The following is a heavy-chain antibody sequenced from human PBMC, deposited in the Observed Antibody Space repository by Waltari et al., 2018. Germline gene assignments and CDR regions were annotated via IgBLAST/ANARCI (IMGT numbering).Heavy chain of an antibody. V-gene: IGHV1-3*04. CDR2: MITDNGNT. CDR1: GYTFPSYT. Sequence: QVQLEQSGAEVKKPGASVKVSCKASGYTFPSYTMHWVRQAPGQRLEWMGWMITDNGNTKYSQKFQGRVTITRDTSASTAYMELSGLRSEDSAVYYCARSVAYCAGDCKQDYWGLGTLVTVSS. CDR3: ARSVAYCAGDCKQDY. D-gene: IGHD2-21*02. J-gene: IGHJ4*02.